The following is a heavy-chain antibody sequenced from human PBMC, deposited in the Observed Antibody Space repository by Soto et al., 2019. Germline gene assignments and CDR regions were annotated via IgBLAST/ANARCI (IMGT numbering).Heavy chain of an antibody. V-gene: IGHV4-34*01. CDR3: ARGDFGSGNY. J-gene: IGHJ4*02. Sequence: SETLSLTCAVYGGSXXXXXXXXIRQPPGKGLEWIGEINHSGSTNYNPSLKSRVTISVDTSKSQFSLKLSSLTAADTAVYFCARGDFGSGNYWGQGTLVTVSS. D-gene: IGHD3-10*01. CDR1: GGSXXXXX. CDR2: INHSGST.